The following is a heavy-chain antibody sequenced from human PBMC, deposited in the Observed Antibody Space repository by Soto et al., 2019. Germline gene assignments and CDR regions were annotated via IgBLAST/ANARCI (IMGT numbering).Heavy chain of an antibody. CDR3: ARNYYDSSGYFLDWFDP. CDR1: GFTFRSHA. J-gene: IGHJ5*02. Sequence: GESLKISCAASGFTFRSHAMSWVRQAPGKGLEWVSAISGSGGSTYYADSVKGRFTISRDNAKNSLYLQMNSLRDEDTAVYYCARNYYDSSGYFLDWFDPWGQGTLVTVSS. D-gene: IGHD3-22*01. CDR2: ISGSGGST. V-gene: IGHV3-23*01.